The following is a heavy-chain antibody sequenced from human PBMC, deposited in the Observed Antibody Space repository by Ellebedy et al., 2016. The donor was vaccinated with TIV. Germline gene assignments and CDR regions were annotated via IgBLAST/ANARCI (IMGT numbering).Heavy chain of an antibody. J-gene: IGHJ4*02. CDR2: IKQDGSEK. CDR1: GFTFSSYW. V-gene: IGHV3-7*01. Sequence: GESLKISCAASGFTFSSYWMSWVRQAPGKGLEWVANIKQDGSEKYYVDSVKGRFTISRDNAKNSLYLQMNSLRAEDTAVYYCARDPAGDQFDYWGQGTLVTVSS. CDR3: ARDPAGDQFDY. D-gene: IGHD1-14*01.